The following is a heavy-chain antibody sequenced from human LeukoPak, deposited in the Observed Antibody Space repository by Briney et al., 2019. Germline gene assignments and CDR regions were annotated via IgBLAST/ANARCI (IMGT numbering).Heavy chain of an antibody. V-gene: IGHV3-74*01. D-gene: IGHD6-25*01. J-gene: IGHJ4*02. CDR3: VRGTTYSSAKADF. Sequence: GGSLRLSCAASVFAFSSCWMHWVRHAPWKGLVWVSRINGDGSSTGYADSVKGRLTISRDNANNMMYLQMDSLRAEDSATYYCVRGTTYSSAKADFWGQGTLVTVSS. CDR2: INGDGSST. CDR1: VFAFSSCW.